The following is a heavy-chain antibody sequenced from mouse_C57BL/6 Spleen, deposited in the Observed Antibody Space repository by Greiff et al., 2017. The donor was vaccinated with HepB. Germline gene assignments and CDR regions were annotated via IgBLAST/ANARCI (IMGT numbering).Heavy chain of an antibody. Sequence: QVQLKESGPELMKPGASVKLSCKATGYTFTGYCIEWVKQSPGQGLEWIGEILPGNGTTNYNEKFKGKATFTADTSSNTAYMQLSSLTTEDSAIYYCARGDDGKDYAMDYWGQGTSVTVSS. CDR1: GYTFTGYC. CDR2: ILPGNGTT. CDR3: ARGDDGKDYAMDY. D-gene: IGHD1-1*01. V-gene: IGHV1-9*01. J-gene: IGHJ4*01.